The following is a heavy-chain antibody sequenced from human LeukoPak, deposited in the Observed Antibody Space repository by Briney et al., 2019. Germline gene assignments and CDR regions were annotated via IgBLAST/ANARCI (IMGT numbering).Heavy chain of an antibody. V-gene: IGHV3-66*01. J-gene: IGHJ1*01. D-gene: IGHD1-26*01. Sequence: GGSLRLSCAASGFTVSSSYMSWVRQAPGKGLELVSVLYPGGSTYIADSVKGRFSISRDNSNNTLNLQMNSLRVEDTAVYYCARDRGGSYLQGYFLHWGQGSLVIVSS. CDR2: LYPGGST. CDR3: ARDRGGSYLQGYFLH. CDR1: GFTVSSSY.